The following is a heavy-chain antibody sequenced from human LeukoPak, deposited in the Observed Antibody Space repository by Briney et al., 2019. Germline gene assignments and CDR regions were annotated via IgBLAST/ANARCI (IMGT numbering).Heavy chain of an antibody. V-gene: IGHV3-48*03. CDR1: EFTFSSYE. J-gene: IGHJ4*02. D-gene: IGHD6-25*01. CDR2: ISSSGSTI. CDR3: ARESSGFTSAWVDY. Sequence: GGSLRLSCAASEFTFSSYEMNWVRQAPGKGLEWVSYISSSGSTIYYADSVKGRFTISRDNAKYSVYLQMNSLRVEDTAVYYCARESSGFTSAWVDYWGQGTLVTVSS.